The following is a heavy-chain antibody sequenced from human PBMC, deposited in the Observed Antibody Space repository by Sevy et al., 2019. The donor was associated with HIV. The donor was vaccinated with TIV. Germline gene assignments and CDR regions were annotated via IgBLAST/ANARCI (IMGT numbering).Heavy chain of an antibody. CDR3: AKDLGRSYSTTTPYYYGMDV. D-gene: IGHD4-4*01. J-gene: IGHJ6*02. V-gene: IGHV3-30*18. CDR1: GFTFRSYG. CDR2: ISYDGSNK. Sequence: GGSLRLSCAASGFTFRSYGMHWVRQAPGKGLEWVAVISYDGSNKYYADSVKGRFTISRDNSKNTLYLQMNSLRAEDTAVYYCAKDLGRSYSTTTPYYYGMDVWAQGTTVTVSS.